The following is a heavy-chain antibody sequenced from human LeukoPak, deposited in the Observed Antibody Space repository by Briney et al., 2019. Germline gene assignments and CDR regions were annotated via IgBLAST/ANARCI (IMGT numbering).Heavy chain of an antibody. V-gene: IGHV1-69*05. CDR3: ARGNYDILTGRPGGLFFDY. J-gene: IGHJ4*02. D-gene: IGHD3-9*01. CDR2: IIPIFGTA. CDR1: GGTFSSYA. Sequence: SVKVSCKASGGTFSSYAISWVRQAPGQGLEWMGGIIPIFGTANYAQKFQGSVTITTDESTSTAYMELSSLRSEDTAVYYCARGNYDILTGRPGGLFFDYWGQGTLVTVSS.